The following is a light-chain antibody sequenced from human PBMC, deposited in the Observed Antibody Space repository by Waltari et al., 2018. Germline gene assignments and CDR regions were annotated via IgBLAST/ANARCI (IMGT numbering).Light chain of an antibody. CDR2: WAS. CDR3: QQYYSSLPYT. V-gene: IGKV4-1*01. CDR1: QSVLYSSNNKNY. Sequence: DIVMTQSPDSLAVSLGERATINCKSSQSVLYSSNNKNYLAWYQRKPGQPPKLLIYWASTRESGVPDRFSGSGSETDFTLTISSLQAEDVAVYYCQQYYSSLPYTFGQGTKLEIK. J-gene: IGKJ2*01.